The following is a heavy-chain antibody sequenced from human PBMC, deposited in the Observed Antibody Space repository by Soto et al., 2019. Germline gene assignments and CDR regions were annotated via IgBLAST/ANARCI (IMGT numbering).Heavy chain of an antibody. CDR1: GYTFTSYD. V-gene: IGHV1-8*01. CDR2: MNPNSGNT. Sequence: QVQLVQSGAEVKKPGASVKVSCKASGYTFTSYDINWVRQATGQGLEWMGWMNPNSGNTGYAQKFQGRVTMTRNTSISTDYMELSSLRSEDTAVYYCAREMRWLQFPWFDPWGQGTLVTVSS. CDR3: AREMRWLQFPWFDP. J-gene: IGHJ5*02. D-gene: IGHD5-12*01.